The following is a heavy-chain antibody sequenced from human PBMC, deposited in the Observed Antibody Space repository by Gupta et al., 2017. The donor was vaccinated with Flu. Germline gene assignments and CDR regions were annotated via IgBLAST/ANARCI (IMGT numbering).Heavy chain of an antibody. CDR2: IYSSGST. D-gene: IGHD2-2*01. V-gene: IGHV3-53*01. CDR3: ARGVPAAPDFDY. Sequence: TVSSNYMNWVRQASEKGLEWVSVIYSSGSTYYADSVKGRFTISRDNSKNTLYLQMNSLRAEDTAVYYCARGVPAAPDFDYWGQGTLVTVSS. J-gene: IGHJ4*02. CDR1: TVSSNY.